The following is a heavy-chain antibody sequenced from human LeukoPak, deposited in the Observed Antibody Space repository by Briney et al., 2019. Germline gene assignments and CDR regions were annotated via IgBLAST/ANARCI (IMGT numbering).Heavy chain of an antibody. D-gene: IGHD5-12*01. CDR1: GGSISSSSYY. J-gene: IGHJ4*02. CDR3: ARGRYSGYDLLLAFFDY. V-gene: IGHV4-39*07. Sequence: SETLSLTCTVSGGSISSSSYYWGWIRQPPGKGLEWIGSIYYSGSTYYNPSLKSRVTISVDTSKNQFSLKLSSVTAADTAVYYCARGRYSGYDLLLAFFDYWGQGTLVTVSS. CDR2: IYYSGST.